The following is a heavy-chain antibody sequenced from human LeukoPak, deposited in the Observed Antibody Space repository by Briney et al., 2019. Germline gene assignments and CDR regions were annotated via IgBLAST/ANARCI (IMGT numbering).Heavy chain of an antibody. Sequence: GGSLRLSCAASGFIFSNYWMSWVRQAPGKGLEWVANINQDGSEKNFVDSVKGRFTISRDNAKKSLYLQMNSLRAEDTAVYHCAREGRESSGYDYWGQGTLVTVSS. CDR3: AREGRESSGYDY. V-gene: IGHV3-7*01. J-gene: IGHJ4*02. CDR1: GFIFSNYW. D-gene: IGHD3-22*01. CDR2: INQDGSEK.